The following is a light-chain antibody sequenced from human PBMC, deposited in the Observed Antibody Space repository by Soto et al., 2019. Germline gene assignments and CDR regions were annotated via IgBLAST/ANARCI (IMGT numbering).Light chain of an antibody. CDR1: SSDVGGYNS. Sequence: QSALTQPRSVSGSPGQSVTISCTGTSSDVGGYNSVSWYQQHPGKAPKFMIYDVSKRPSGVPDRFSGSKSGNTASLTISGLQADDEADYCCCSYAGSYTVVFGGGTKLTVL. CDR2: DVS. J-gene: IGLJ2*01. V-gene: IGLV2-11*01. CDR3: CSYAGSYTVV.